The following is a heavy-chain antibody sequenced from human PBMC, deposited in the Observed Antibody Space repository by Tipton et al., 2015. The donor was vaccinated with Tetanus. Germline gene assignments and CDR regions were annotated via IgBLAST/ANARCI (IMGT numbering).Heavy chain of an antibody. J-gene: IGHJ3*01. CDR2: ISHSGSS. V-gene: IGHV4-34*01. D-gene: IGHD5-24*01. Sequence: TLSLTCTVSGGSFSLYYWNWVRQSPGKGLEWIGEISHSGSSSYSPSLKSRVTISVDTSKNQFSLRLRSVAAADTAVYYCARGGRDAYNNPLGAFDVWGRGTTVTFSS. CDR3: ARGGRDAYNNPLGAFDV. CDR1: GGSFSLYY.